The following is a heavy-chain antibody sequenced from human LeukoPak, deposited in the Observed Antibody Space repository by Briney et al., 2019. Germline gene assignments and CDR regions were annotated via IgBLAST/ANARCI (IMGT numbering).Heavy chain of an antibody. J-gene: IGHJ4*02. D-gene: IGHD2-8*01. V-gene: IGHV3-30*02. CDR2: IRYDGSNK. CDR1: GFTFSSYG. CDR3: AKDFVLMVYARSYYFDY. Sequence: GGSLRLSCAASGFTFSSYGMHWVRQAPGKGLEWVAFIRYDGSNKYCADSVKGRFTISRDNSKNTLYLQMNSLRAEDTAVYYCAKDFVLMVYARSYYFDYWGQGTLVTVSS.